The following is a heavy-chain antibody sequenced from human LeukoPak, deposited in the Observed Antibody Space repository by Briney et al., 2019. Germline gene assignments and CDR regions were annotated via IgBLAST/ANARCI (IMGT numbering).Heavy chain of an antibody. Sequence: GGSLRLSCSASGFTFNDYWMIWVRQAPGKGLEWVANIRQDDSEKNYVDFVKGRFTISRDNAKFSLYLQMNSLRAEDTAVYYCATDRKVGTWDPRLNYWGQGTLVTVSS. CDR3: ATDRKVGTWDPRLNY. J-gene: IGHJ4*02. CDR2: IRQDDSEK. V-gene: IGHV3-7*01. CDR1: GFTFNDYW. D-gene: IGHD4-23*01.